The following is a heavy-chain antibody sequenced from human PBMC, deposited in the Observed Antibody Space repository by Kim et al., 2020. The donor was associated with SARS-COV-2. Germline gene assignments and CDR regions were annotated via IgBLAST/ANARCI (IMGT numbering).Heavy chain of an antibody. CDR1: GGSFSGYY. Sequence: SETLSLTCAVYGGSFSGYYWSWIRQPPGKGLEWIGEINHSGSTNYNPSLKSRVTISVDTSKNQFSLKLSSVTAADTAVYYCARRYRRYSGYVGAFDIWGQVTIVTVAS. J-gene: IGHJ3*02. V-gene: IGHV4-34*01. CDR2: INHSGST. CDR3: ARRYRRYSGYVGAFDI. D-gene: IGHD5-12*01.